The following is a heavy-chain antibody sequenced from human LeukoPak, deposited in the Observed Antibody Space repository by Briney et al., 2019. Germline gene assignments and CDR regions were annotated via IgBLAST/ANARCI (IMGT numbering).Heavy chain of an antibody. Sequence: GGALRLSCVLSGLSFSDAWMSWVGQAPGKGREWVGRIRNDRITDYSAPVQGRFSISRDNSKNTFYLQMNSLRTEDTGMYFSTWMATLFTVDYWGQGTLVTVSS. D-gene: IGHD5-24*01. CDR3: TWMATLFTVDY. CDR2: IRNDRIT. J-gene: IGHJ4*02. V-gene: IGHV3-15*01. CDR1: GLSFSDAW.